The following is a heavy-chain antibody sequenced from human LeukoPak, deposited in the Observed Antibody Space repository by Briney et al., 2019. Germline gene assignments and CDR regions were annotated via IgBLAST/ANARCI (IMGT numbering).Heavy chain of an antibody. Sequence: PGGSLRLSCAASGFTFSSYSMNWVRQAPGKGLEWVSYISSSSSTIYYADSVKGRFTISRDNAKNSLYLQMNRLRAEDTAVYYCASFGIAAAYWGQGTLVTVSS. V-gene: IGHV3-48*04. J-gene: IGHJ4*02. D-gene: IGHD6-13*01. CDR2: ISSSSSTI. CDR3: ASFGIAAAY. CDR1: GFTFSSYS.